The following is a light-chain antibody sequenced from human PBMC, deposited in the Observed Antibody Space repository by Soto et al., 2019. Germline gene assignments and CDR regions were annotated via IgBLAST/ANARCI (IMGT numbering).Light chain of an antibody. V-gene: IGKV3-20*01. CDR1: QSVSNNY. J-gene: IGKJ1*01. Sequence: EILLTQTPGTLSLSPGERATLSCRASQSVSNNYLAWYQQKPGQAPRLLIYGASNRATGIPDRFSGSGSGTEFTLTISSLQPEDFGIYYCQQYENYWTFGQGTKVDIK. CDR3: QQYENYWT. CDR2: GAS.